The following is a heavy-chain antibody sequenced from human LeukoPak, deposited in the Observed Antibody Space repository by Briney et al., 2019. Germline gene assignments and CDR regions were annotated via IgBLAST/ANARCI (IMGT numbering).Heavy chain of an antibody. CDR3: ARRAGGYSHPYDY. Sequence: GGSLRLSCAASGFTFSSYGMSWVRQAPGKGLQWVSAINTNGGSTYYADSVKGRFTISRDNSKNTVYLQLNSLGAEDTAVYYCARRAGGYSHPYDYWGQGILVTVSS. V-gene: IGHV3-23*01. J-gene: IGHJ4*02. D-gene: IGHD4-23*01. CDR1: GFTFSSYG. CDR2: INTNGGST.